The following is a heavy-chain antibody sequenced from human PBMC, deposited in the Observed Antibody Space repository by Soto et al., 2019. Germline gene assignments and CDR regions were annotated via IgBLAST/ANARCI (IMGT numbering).Heavy chain of an antibody. CDR3: ARGVGSSLPRY. CDR1: GGSISVYY. Sequence: AGKTLSLTCTFSGGSISVYYWSWIRQSPRQGLEWIGYVYDNGRPYYSPSLKSRVTISADTSKNQISPKLTSATAADTAVYYCARGVGSSLPRYWGRGTLVTVSS. CDR2: VYDNGRP. V-gene: IGHV4-59*01. J-gene: IGHJ4*02. D-gene: IGHD3-9*01.